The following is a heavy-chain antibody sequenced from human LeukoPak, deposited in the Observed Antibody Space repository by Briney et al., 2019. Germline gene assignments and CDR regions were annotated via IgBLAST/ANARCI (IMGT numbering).Heavy chain of an antibody. CDR1: GYSFISYW. CDR3: ARRGGLYGSGSYRFDP. J-gene: IGHJ5*02. V-gene: IGHV5-51*01. CDR2: IYPGDSDT. Sequence: GESLKISCKGSGYSFISYWIGWVRQMPGKGLEWMGIIYPGDSDTRYSPSFQGQVTISADKSISTAYLQWSSLRASDTAMYYCARRGGLYGSGSYRFDPWGQGTLVTVSS. D-gene: IGHD3-10*01.